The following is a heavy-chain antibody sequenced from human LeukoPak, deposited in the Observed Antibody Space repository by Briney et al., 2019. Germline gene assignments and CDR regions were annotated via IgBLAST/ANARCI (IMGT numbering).Heavy chain of an antibody. J-gene: IGHJ4*02. CDR2: INPNSGGT. D-gene: IGHD3-10*01. V-gene: IGHV1-2*02. Sequence: ASVKVSCKASGYTFTGYYMHWVRQAPGQGLEWMGWINPNSGGTNYAQKFQGRVTMTRDTSISIAYMELSRLRSDDTAVYYCARDTGYGSGIFDYWGQGTLVTVSS. CDR3: ARDTGYGSGIFDY. CDR1: GYTFTGYY.